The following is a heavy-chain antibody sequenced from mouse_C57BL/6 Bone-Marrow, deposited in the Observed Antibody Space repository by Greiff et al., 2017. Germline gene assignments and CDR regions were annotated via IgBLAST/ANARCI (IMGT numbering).Heavy chain of an antibody. D-gene: IGHD2-2*01. CDR1: GYSITSGYY. V-gene: IGHV3-6*01. CDR3: ARDEGGYDILYAMDY. CDR2: ISYDGSN. Sequence: ESGPGLVKPSQSLSLTCSVTGYSITSGYYWNWIRQFPGNKLEWMGYISYDGSNNYNPSLKNRISITRDTSKNQFFLKLNSVTTEDTATYYCARDEGGYDILYAMDYWGQGTSVTVSS. J-gene: IGHJ4*01.